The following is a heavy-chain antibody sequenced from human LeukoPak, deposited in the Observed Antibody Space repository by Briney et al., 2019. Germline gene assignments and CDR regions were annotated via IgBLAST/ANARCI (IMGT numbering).Heavy chain of an antibody. D-gene: IGHD6-6*01. CDR2: IIPIFGTA. Sequence: SVMVSCKTSGYTFTDYYLHWVRQAPGQGLEWMGGIIPIFGTANYAQKFQGRVTITTDESTSTAYMELSSLRSEDTAVYYCARGYSSSSGYLRPFDYWGQGTLVTVSS. CDR1: GYTFTDYY. J-gene: IGHJ4*02. CDR3: ARGYSSSSGYLRPFDY. V-gene: IGHV1-69*05.